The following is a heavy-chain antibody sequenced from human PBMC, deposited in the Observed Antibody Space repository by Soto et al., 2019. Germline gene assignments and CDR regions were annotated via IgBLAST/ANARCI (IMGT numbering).Heavy chain of an antibody. D-gene: IGHD3-22*01. CDR2: INHSGST. CDR1: GDSISSDYYH. CDR3: ARDYYDSSGYQREYTWLDP. Sequence: PSETLSLTCTVSGDSISSDYYHWTWIRQSPGKGLEWIGEINHSGSTIYNPSLKSRVTISVDTSKNQFSLKLSSVTAADTAVYYCARDYYDSSGYQREYTWLDPWGQGTLVTVSS. J-gene: IGHJ5*02. V-gene: IGHV4-39*07.